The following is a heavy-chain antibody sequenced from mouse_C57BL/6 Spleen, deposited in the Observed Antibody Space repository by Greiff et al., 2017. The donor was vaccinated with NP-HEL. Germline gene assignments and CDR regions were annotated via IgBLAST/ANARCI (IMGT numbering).Heavy chain of an antibody. J-gene: IGHJ4*01. CDR3: ARDYGYGLHYYAMDY. CDR2: IYPGDGDT. V-gene: IGHV1-82*01. CDR1: GYAFSSSW. Sequence: VQLQQSGPELVKPGASVKISCKASGYAFSSSWMNWVKQRPGKGLEWIGRIYPGDGDTNYNGKFKGKATLTADKSSSTAYMQLSSLTSEDSAVYFCARDYGYGLHYYAMDYWGQGTSVTVSS. D-gene: IGHD1-1*02.